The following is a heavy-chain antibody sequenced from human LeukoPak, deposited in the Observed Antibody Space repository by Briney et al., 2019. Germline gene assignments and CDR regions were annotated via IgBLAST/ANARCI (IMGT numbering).Heavy chain of an antibody. CDR3: ARGRGSYYRDYFDY. CDR2: TNHSGST. V-gene: IGHV4-34*01. D-gene: IGHD1-26*01. Sequence: SETLSLTCAVYGGSFSGYYWSWIRQPPGKGLEWIGETNHSGSTNYNPSLKSRVTISVDTSKNQFSLKLSSVTAADTAVYYCARGRGSYYRDYFDYWGQGTLVTVSS. J-gene: IGHJ4*02. CDR1: GGSFSGYY.